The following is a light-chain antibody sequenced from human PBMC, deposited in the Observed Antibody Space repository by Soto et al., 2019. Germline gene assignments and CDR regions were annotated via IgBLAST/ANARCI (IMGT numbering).Light chain of an antibody. Sequence: QAVVTQEPSLTVSPGGTVTLTRGSSTGAVTNGHYPYWFQQKPGQAPRTLIYDTTNRHSWTPARFSGSLLGGKAALTLSGAQPEDEAEYYCLLSYNGNYVFGNGTKVTV. V-gene: IGLV7-46*01. CDR2: DTT. CDR3: LLSYNGNYV. J-gene: IGLJ1*01. CDR1: TGAVTNGHY.